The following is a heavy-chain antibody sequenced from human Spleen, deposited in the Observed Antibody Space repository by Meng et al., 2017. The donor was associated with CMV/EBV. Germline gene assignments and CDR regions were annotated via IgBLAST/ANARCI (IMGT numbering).Heavy chain of an antibody. V-gene: IGHV3-7*01. D-gene: IGHD6-6*01. Sequence: GESLRLSCAASGFTFSRYWMTWVRQAPGKGLEWVANIKQDGSEKYYVDSVKGRFTISRDNARNSVYLQVNSLRADETAVYYCARIGYSSSSLDYWSQGTLVTVSS. CDR2: IKQDGSEK. J-gene: IGHJ4*02. CDR3: ARIGYSSSSLDY. CDR1: GFTFSRYW.